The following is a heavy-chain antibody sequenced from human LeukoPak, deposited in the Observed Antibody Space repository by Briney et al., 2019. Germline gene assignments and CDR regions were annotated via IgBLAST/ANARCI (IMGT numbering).Heavy chain of an antibody. D-gene: IGHD3-10*01. CDR2: INPSGGST. CDR1: GYTFTSYY. Sequence: EASVKVSCKASGYTFTSYYMHWVRQAPGQGLEWMGIINPSGGSTSYPKKFQGRVTMTRDTSTSTVFMQLSSLRSDDTAVYYCARTDYYGSGSYYNRNPAYWGQGTLVTVSS. CDR3: ARTDYYGSGSYYNRNPAY. J-gene: IGHJ4*02. V-gene: IGHV1-46*01.